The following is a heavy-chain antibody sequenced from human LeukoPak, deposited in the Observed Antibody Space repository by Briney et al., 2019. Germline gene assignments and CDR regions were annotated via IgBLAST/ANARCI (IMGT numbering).Heavy chain of an antibody. CDR1: GYTFTGYY. J-gene: IGHJ6*02. Sequence: ASVKVSCKASGYTFTGYYIHWVRQAPGQGLEWMGRINPNSGGTNYAQKFQGRVTMTRDTSISTAYMELSRLSSDDTAVYFCAREGLTYYYGMDVWGQGTTVTVSS. CDR3: AREGLTYYYGMDV. CDR2: INPNSGGT. D-gene: IGHD3-16*01. V-gene: IGHV1-2*06.